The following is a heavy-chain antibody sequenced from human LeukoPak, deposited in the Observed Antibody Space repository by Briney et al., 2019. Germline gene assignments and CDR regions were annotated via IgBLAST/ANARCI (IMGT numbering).Heavy chain of an antibody. J-gene: IGHJ6*03. CDR3: ARDPYSGSYGADYYYYMDV. CDR2: ISSSSSYI. V-gene: IGHV3-21*01. Sequence: SGGSLRLSCAGSGFTFNTYNMNWVRQAPGKGLEWVSSISSSSSYIYYADSVKGRFTISRDNAKSSLYLQMNSLRAEDTAVYYCARDPYSGSYGADYYYYMDVWGKGTTVTISS. CDR1: GFTFNTYN. D-gene: IGHD1-26*01.